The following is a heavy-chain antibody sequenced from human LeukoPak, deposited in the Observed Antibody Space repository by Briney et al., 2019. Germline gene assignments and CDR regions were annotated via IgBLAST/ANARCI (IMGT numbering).Heavy chain of an antibody. Sequence: GGALRLSCAASGCTFSSYSMNWVRQAPGKGLEWVSSISSSSSYIYYADSVKGRFTISRDNAKNSLYLHMNSLRAQDTAVYSCARDSQYCSSTSCPRGWFDPWGQGTLVTVSS. CDR1: GCTFSSYS. V-gene: IGHV3-21*01. D-gene: IGHD2-2*01. J-gene: IGHJ5*02. CDR3: ARDSQYCSSTSCPRGWFDP. CDR2: ISSSSSYI.